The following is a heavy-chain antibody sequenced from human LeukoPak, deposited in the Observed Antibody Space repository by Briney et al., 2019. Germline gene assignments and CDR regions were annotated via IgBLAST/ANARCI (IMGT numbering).Heavy chain of an antibody. J-gene: IGHJ3*02. D-gene: IGHD1-26*01. CDR3: ARGGASGTDAFDI. CDR2: INTSTGGT. CDR1: GYTFNAYY. Sequence: GASVKVSCKASGYTFNAYYIHWVRQAPGQGLEWMGWINTSTGGTNYAQKFQDWVAMTRDTSITTAYMELRRLRSDDTAVYFCARGGASGTDAFDIWGQGTMVTVSS. V-gene: IGHV1-2*04.